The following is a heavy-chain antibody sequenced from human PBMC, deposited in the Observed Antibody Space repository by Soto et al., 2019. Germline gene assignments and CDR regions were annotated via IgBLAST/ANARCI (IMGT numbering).Heavy chain of an antibody. J-gene: IGHJ5*02. D-gene: IGHD3-10*01. CDR1: GFMFSAYW. Sequence: GGPLRLSCAASGFMFSAYWMSWVRQNPGKGLEWVATISGGASDKFYVDSVKGRFTISRDDSKNTLYLQMDSLKASDTAMYYCARRVVRGVISWFDPWGQGTLVTVSS. CDR2: ISGGASDK. V-gene: IGHV3-7*03. CDR3: ARRVVRGVISWFDP.